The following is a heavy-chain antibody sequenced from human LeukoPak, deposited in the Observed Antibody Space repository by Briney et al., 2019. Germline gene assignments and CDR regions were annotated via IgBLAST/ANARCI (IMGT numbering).Heavy chain of an antibody. CDR3: ARVTSIAAAGVVAFDI. CDR2: ISYDGSNK. CDR1: GFTFSSYG. J-gene: IGHJ3*02. V-gene: IGHV3-30*03. D-gene: IGHD6-13*01. Sequence: PGGSLRLSCAASGFTFSSYGMHWVRQAPGKGLEWVAVISYDGSNKYYADSVKGRFTISRDNSKNTLYLQMNSLRAEDTAVYYCARVTSIAAAGVVAFDIWGQGTMVTVSS.